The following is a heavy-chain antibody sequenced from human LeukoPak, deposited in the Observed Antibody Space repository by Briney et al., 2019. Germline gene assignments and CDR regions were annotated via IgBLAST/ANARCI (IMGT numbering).Heavy chain of an antibody. CDR2: IYTSGST. D-gene: IGHD6-19*01. Sequence: SETLSLTCTVSGGSISSYFWSWIRQPAGKGLEWIGRIYTSGSTNYNPSLKSRVTMSVDTSKNQFSLKLSSVTAADTAVYYCARQVAVAATYHYYMDAWGKGTTVTVSS. J-gene: IGHJ6*03. V-gene: IGHV4-4*07. CDR1: GGSISSYF. CDR3: ARQVAVAATYHYYMDA.